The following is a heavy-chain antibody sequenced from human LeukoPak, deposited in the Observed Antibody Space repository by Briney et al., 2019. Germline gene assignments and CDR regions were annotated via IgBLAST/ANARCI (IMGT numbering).Heavy chain of an antibody. D-gene: IGHD3-22*01. J-gene: IGHJ3*02. CDR3: ARDVYYYDIAELGAFDI. V-gene: IGHV3-23*01. CDR1: GFTFSSYA. CDR2: ISGSGGST. Sequence: GGSLRLSCAASGFTFSSYAMSWVRQAPGGGLEWVSAISGSGGSTYYADSVKGRFTISRDNSKNTLYLQMNSLRAEDTAVYYCARDVYYYDIAELGAFDIWGQGTMVTVSS.